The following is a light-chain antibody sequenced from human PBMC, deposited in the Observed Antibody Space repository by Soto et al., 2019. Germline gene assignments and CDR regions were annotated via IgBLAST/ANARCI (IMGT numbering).Light chain of an antibody. CDR2: GAS. V-gene: IGKV3-20*01. CDR3: QQYGSSPLFA. CDR1: QSVSSNY. J-gene: IGKJ3*01. Sequence: EIVLTQSPGTLSLSPGERATLSCRASQSVSSNYLAWYQQKPGQAPRLLIYGASSRATGILDRFSGSGSGATFTLTISSLEPEDFAVYYCQQYGSSPLFAFGHGTEVDLK.